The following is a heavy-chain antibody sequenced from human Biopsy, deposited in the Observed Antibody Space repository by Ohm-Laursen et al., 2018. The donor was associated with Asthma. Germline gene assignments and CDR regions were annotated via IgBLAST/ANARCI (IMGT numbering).Heavy chain of an antibody. D-gene: IGHD5-12*01. Sequence: SLRLSCAASGFTFRSYAMHWVRQAPGKGLERVAVGGSYYDGGLKYYAGSMNGRFTVSRDDSKNTLYLQMISLSSEDTAVYYCARGYSGSDRIVYYYSGLEVWGQGTTVTVSS. CDR1: GFTFRSYA. CDR2: GGSYYDGGLK. CDR3: ARGYSGSDRIVYYYSGLEV. V-gene: IGHV3-30-3*01. J-gene: IGHJ6*02.